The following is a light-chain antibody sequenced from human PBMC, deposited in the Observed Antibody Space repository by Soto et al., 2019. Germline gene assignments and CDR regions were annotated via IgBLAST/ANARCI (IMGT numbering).Light chain of an antibody. J-gene: IGKJ1*01. CDR3: QQYNTWLWT. CDR2: GAF. V-gene: IGKV3-15*01. CDR1: QSVNDN. Sequence: EVVMTQSPATLSVSPGEIATLSCGASQSVNDNLAWCQQKPGQAPRLFIHGAFNRATGIPARFSGSGFGTEFILSISSLQSEDFAVYYCQQYNTWLWTFGQGTKVEI.